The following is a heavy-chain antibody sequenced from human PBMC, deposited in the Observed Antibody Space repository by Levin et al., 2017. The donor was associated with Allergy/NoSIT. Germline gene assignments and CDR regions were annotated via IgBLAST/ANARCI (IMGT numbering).Heavy chain of an antibody. Sequence: ASVKVSCKASGYTFTSYYMHWVRQAPGQGLEWMGIINPSGGSTSYAQKFQGRVTMTRDTSTSTVYMELSSLRSEDTAVYYCARDPFTAVAGTRWFDPWGQGTLVTVSS. CDR3: ARDPFTAVAGTRWFDP. CDR2: INPSGGST. V-gene: IGHV1-46*01. J-gene: IGHJ5*02. CDR1: GYTFTSYY. D-gene: IGHD6-19*01.